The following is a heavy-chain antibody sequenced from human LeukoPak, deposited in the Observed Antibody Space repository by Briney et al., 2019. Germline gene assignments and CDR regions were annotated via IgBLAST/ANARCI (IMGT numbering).Heavy chain of an antibody. Sequence: PSETLSLTGAVYGGSFSGYYWSWIRQPPGKGLEWIGEINHSGSTNYNPSLKSRVTISVDTSKNQFSLKLSSVTAADTAVYYCARCGIGFGGPTYYMDVWGKGTTVTVSS. D-gene: IGHD3-10*01. CDR2: INHSGST. V-gene: IGHV4-34*01. CDR3: ARCGIGFGGPTYYMDV. J-gene: IGHJ6*03. CDR1: GGSFSGYY.